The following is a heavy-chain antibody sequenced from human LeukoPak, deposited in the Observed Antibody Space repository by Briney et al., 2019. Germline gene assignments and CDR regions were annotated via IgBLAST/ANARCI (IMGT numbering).Heavy chain of an antibody. Sequence: ASVKVSCKASGGTFSSYAISWVRQAPGQGLEWMGRIIPIFGTANYAQKFQGRVTITTDESTRTPSMELSSLRSADTALFYFQREGYRASWGQGTRDTVSS. CDR3: QREGYRAS. J-gene: IGHJ5*02. V-gene: IGHV1-69*05. CDR2: IIPIFGTA. CDR1: GGTFSSYA. D-gene: IGHD5-12*01.